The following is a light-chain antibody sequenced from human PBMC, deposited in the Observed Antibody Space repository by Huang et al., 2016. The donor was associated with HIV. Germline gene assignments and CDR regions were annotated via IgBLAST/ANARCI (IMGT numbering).Light chain of an antibody. CDR3: QQRDDLLT. Sequence: EIVLTQSPGTLSLFPGQRATLSCRASQAISNHLAWYQQKPGQAPRLLIYDASNRVTGISPRFSGSGSGTDFTLTISSLEPGDFAVYYCQQRDDLLTFGGGTSVE. V-gene: IGKV3-11*01. CDR2: DAS. CDR1: QAISNH. J-gene: IGKJ4*01.